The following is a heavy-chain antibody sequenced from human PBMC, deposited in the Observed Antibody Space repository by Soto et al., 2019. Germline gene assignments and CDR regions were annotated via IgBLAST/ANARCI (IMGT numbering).Heavy chain of an antibody. CDR3: ARVCGGDCHYGRDV. J-gene: IGHJ6*02. CDR2: IYYSGST. V-gene: IGHV4-31*03. D-gene: IGHD2-21*02. CDR1: GGSISSGGYY. Sequence: QVQLQESGPGLVKPSQTLSLTCTVSGGSISSGGYYWTWIRQHPGKGLEWIGYIYYSGSTYYNPSLKSRVTISVDTSKNQFSLKLSSVTAADTAVYYCARVCGGDCHYGRDVWGQGTTVTVSS.